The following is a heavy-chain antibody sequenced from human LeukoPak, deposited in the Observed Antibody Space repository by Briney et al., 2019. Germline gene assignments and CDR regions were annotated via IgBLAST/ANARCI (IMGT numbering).Heavy chain of an antibody. CDR2: IYSGGST. V-gene: IGHV3-53*01. CDR3: ARDSVLVVRGWPYYMDV. Sequence: PGGSLRLSCAASGFTVSSNYMSWVRQAPGKGLEWVSVIYSGGSTYYADSVKGRFTISRDNSKNTLYLQMNSLRAEDTAVYYCARDSVLVVRGWPYYMDVWGKGTTVTISS. D-gene: IGHD3-10*01. CDR1: GFTVSSNY. J-gene: IGHJ6*03.